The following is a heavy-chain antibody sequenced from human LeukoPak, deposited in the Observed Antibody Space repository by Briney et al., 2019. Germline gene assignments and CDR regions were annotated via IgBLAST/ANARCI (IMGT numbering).Heavy chain of an antibody. CDR3: AKDKGTSSSGWYY. V-gene: IGHV3-30*18. CDR2: ISYDGSNK. J-gene: IGHJ4*02. CDR1: GFTFGSYG. Sequence: PGGSLRLSCAASGFTFGSYGMHWVRQAPGKGLEWVAVISYDGSNKYYADSVKGRFTISRDNSKNTLYLQMNSLRAEDTAVYYCAKDKGTSSSGWYYWGQGTLVTVSS. D-gene: IGHD6-19*01.